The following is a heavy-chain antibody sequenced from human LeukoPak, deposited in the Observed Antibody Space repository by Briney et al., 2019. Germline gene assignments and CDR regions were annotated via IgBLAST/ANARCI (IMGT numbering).Heavy chain of an antibody. CDR3: VREDRSCYYY. D-gene: IGHD2-15*01. V-gene: IGHV3-7*03. CDR1: GFMFSSWG. J-gene: IGHJ4*02. CDR2: IKQDGNEK. Sequence: GGSLRLSCAASGFMFSSWGMSWVRQAPGKGLEWVANIKQDGNEKYYVDSVKGRFTISRDNDKNSLYLQMNSLRAEDTAVYYCVREDRSCYYYWGQGTLVTVSS.